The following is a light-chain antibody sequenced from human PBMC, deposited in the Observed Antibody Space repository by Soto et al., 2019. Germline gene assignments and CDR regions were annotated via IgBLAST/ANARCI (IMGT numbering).Light chain of an antibody. CDR2: GAS. CDR1: QSISTF. J-gene: IGKJ1*01. CDR3: QQYNNWPRT. V-gene: IGKV3-15*01. Sequence: EIVLTQSPGILSLSPGERATLSCRASQSISTFLAWYQQKPGQAPRLLIYGASTRATGIPARFSGSGSGTEFTLTISSLQSEDFAVYYCQQYNNWPRTFGQGTKVDIK.